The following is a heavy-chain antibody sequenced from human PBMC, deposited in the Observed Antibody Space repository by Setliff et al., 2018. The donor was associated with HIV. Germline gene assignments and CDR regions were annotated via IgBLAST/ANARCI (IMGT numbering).Heavy chain of an antibody. Sequence: SETLSLTCIVSGGSIRSYYWSWIRQPPGKGLEWIGYIYYSGSTNYNPSLKSRVTISVDTSKNQFSLKLSSVTAADTAVYYCAKDGYCSSTSCYQWFNPWGQGTLVTVSS. CDR2: IYYSGST. CDR3: AKDGYCSSTSCYQWFNP. V-gene: IGHV4-59*12. D-gene: IGHD2-2*01. CDR1: GGSIRSYY. J-gene: IGHJ5*02.